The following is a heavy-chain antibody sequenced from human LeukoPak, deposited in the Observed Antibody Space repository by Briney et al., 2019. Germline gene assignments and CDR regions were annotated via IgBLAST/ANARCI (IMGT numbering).Heavy chain of an antibody. CDR3: TSRITMILH. V-gene: IGHV3-49*03. D-gene: IGHD3-22*01. CDR2: IRSKAYGGTT. J-gene: IGHJ4*02. CDR1: GFTFCDYA. Sequence: GGSLRLSCTASGFTFCDYAMSWFRQAPGKGLEWVGFIRSKAYGGTTEYAASVKGRFTISRDDSKSIAYLQMNSLKTEDTAVYYCTSRITMILHWGQGTLVTVSS.